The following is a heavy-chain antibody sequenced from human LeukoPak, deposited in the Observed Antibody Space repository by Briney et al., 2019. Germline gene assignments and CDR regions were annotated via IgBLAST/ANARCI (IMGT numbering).Heavy chain of an antibody. D-gene: IGHD3-22*01. J-gene: IGHJ3*02. V-gene: IGHV3-30*18. CDR1: GFTFSSYG. Sequence: GGSLRLSCAASGFTFSSYGMHWVRQAPGKGLEWVAVISYDGSNKYYADSVKGRFTISRDNSKNTLYLQMNSLRAEDTAVYYCAKPITMIVVVMSAFDIWGQGTMVTVSS. CDR2: ISYDGSNK. CDR3: AKPITMIVVVMSAFDI.